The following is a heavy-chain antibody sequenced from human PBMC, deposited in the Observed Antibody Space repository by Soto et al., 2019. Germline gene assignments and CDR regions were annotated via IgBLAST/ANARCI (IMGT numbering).Heavy chain of an antibody. J-gene: IGHJ4*02. CDR2: INHSGST. CDR3: ARGYGRSFDY. Sequence: SETLSLTCAVYGGSFSGYYWSWIRQPPGKGLEWIGEINHSGSTNYNPSLKSRVTISVDTSKNQFSLKLSSVTAADTAVYYCARGYGRSFDYWGQGTLVTVSS. CDR1: GGSFSGYY. D-gene: IGHD3-10*01. V-gene: IGHV4-34*01.